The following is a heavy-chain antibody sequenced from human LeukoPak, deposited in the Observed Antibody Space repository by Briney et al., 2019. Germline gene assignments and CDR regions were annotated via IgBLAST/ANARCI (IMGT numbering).Heavy chain of an antibody. D-gene: IGHD6-13*01. V-gene: IGHV3-30*18. CDR1: GFTFSSYG. Sequence: GRSLRLSCAASGFTFSSYGMHWVRQAPGKGLEWVAVISYDGSNKYYADSVKGRFTISRDNSKNKLYLQMNSLRAEDTAVYYCAKAAAAQTLGAFDIWGQGTMVTVSS. J-gene: IGHJ3*02. CDR2: ISYDGSNK. CDR3: AKAAAAQTLGAFDI.